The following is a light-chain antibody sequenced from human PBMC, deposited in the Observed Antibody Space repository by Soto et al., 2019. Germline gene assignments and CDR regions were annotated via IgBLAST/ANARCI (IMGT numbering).Light chain of an antibody. CDR2: GES. Sequence: EILLTRAPATLCLSPVERATLSCSASQSVSNNYLAWYQQKPGQAPKLLIYGESSRATGIPDRFSGSGSGKDFTITISRLENEDFEVYYCQKYGSSPRTCGKGTKGDIK. J-gene: IGKJ1*01. V-gene: IGKV3-20*01. CDR1: QSVSNNY. CDR3: QKYGSSPRT.